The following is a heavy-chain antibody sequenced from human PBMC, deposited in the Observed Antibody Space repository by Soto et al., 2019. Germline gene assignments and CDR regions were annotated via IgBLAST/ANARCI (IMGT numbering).Heavy chain of an antibody. V-gene: IGHV4-61*01. D-gene: IGHD5-12*01. J-gene: IGHJ4*02. Sequence: SETLSLTCTVSGGSVSSGSYYWSWIRQPPGKGLEWIGYIYYSGSTNYNPSLKSRVTISVDTSKNQFSLKLSSVTAADTAVYYCARHAYTGYSGYDWDYWGQGTLVTVSS. CDR3: ARHAYTGYSGYDWDY. CDR1: GGSVSSGSYY. CDR2: IYYSGST.